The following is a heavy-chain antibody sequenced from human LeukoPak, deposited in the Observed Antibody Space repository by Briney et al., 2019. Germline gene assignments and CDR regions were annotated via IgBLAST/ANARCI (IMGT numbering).Heavy chain of an antibody. D-gene: IGHD6-19*01. CDR3: ARDAVAVGPTMDV. CDR1: GGSISPYY. V-gene: IGHV4-59*12. J-gene: IGHJ6*03. Sequence: PSETLSLTCTVSGGSISPYYWSWIRQPPGKGLEWIGYIYYSGSTNYNPSLKSRVTISVDTSKNQFSLKLSSVTAADTAVYYCARDAVAVGPTMDVWGKGTTVTVSS. CDR2: IYYSGST.